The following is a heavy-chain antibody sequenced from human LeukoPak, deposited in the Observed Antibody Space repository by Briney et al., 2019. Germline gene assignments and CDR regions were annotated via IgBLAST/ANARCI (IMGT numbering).Heavy chain of an antibody. CDR1: GFTFSSYE. CDR2: ISSSGSTI. Sequence: PGGSLRLSCAVSGFTFSSYEMNWVRQAPGKGLEWVSYISSSGSTIYYADSVKGRFTISRDNSKNTLYLQMNSLRAEDTAVYYCARGPSGYHNTGGQGTLVTVSS. D-gene: IGHD5-12*01. CDR3: ARGPSGYHNT. J-gene: IGHJ4*02. V-gene: IGHV3-48*03.